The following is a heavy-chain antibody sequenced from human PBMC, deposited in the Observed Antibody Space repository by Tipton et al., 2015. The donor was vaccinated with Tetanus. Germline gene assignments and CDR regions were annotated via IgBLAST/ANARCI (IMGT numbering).Heavy chain of an antibody. Sequence: QYGPEVKKPGASVTVSCTASGYSFSDYYIHWMRQAPGQGPEWLGIINPGHDSKSYSQKLEGRLTLTRDTSTSTVYMELNSLRLEDTAVYYCARAQNYFGVLASFFAPWGQGTLVIVSS. J-gene: IGHJ5*02. D-gene: IGHD3-3*01. CDR2: INPGHDSK. V-gene: IGHV1-46*04. CDR3: ARAQNYFGVLASFFAP. CDR1: GYSFSDYY.